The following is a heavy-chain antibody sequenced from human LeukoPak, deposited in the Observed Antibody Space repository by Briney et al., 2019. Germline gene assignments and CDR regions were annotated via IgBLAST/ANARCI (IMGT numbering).Heavy chain of an antibody. D-gene: IGHD3-22*01. CDR3: ARNTYCYDSSGSDAFDI. CDR1: GYTFTGYY. CDR2: INPNSGGT. J-gene: IGHJ3*02. Sequence: ASVKVSCKASGYTFTGYYMHWVRQAPGQGLEWVGWINPNSGGTNYAQKFQGRVTMTRDTSISTAYMELSRLRSDDTAVYYCARNTYCYDSSGSDAFDIWGQGTMVTVSS. V-gene: IGHV1-2*02.